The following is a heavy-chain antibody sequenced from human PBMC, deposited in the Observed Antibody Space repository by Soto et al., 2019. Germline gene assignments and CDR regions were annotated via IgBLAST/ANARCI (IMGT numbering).Heavy chain of an antibody. Sequence: QVHLVQSGAEVKKPGASVKVSCKCSGYTFTSYGITWVRQAPGQGLEWMGWISAHNGNTDYAQKLQGRVTVTRVTSTSTAYMELRSLRSDDTAVYYCARGRYGDYWGQGAMVTVSS. V-gene: IGHV1-18*01. CDR2: ISAHNGNT. D-gene: IGHD1-1*01. CDR3: ARGRYGDY. J-gene: IGHJ4*02. CDR1: GYTFTSYG.